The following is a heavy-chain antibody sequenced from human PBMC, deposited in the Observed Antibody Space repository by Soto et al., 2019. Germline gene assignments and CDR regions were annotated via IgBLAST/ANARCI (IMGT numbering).Heavy chain of an antibody. V-gene: IGHV3-9*01. CDR2: ISWNSGSI. CDR3: AKGYDSSGYNWFDP. J-gene: IGHJ5*02. CDR1: GFTFDDYA. D-gene: IGHD3-22*01. Sequence: GGSLRLSCAASGFTFDDYAMHWVRQAPGKGLEWVSGISWNSGSIGYADSVKGRFTISRDNAKNSLYLQMNSLRAEDTAVYYCAKGYDSSGYNWFDPWGQGTLVTVS.